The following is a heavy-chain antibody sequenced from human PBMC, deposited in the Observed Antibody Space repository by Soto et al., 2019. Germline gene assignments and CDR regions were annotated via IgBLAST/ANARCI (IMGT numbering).Heavy chain of an antibody. D-gene: IGHD5-18*01. V-gene: IGHV3-23*01. CDR3: ARDQGASYGLYYFDY. Sequence: EVQLLESGGGLVQPGGSLRLSCAASGFTFRSYAMSWVRQAPGKGLEWVSAVSASGTGTYYSDSVKGRFTISRDNSKNMLYLQMNSLRAEDTALYYCARDQGASYGLYYFDYWGQGTLVTVSS. CDR1: GFTFRSYA. CDR2: VSASGTGT. J-gene: IGHJ4*02.